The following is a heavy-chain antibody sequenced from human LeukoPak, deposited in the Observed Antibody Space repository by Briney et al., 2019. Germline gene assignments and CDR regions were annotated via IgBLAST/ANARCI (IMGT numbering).Heavy chain of an antibody. CDR1: GGSISSSSYY. J-gene: IGHJ3*02. CDR2: IYYSGST. Sequence: PSETLSLTCTVSGGSISSSSYYWGWIRQPPGKGLEWIGSIYYSGSTNYNPSLKSRVTISVDTSKNQFSLKLSSVTAADTAVYYCARTAKTNIAARRAAFDIWGQGTMVTVSS. D-gene: IGHD6-6*01. V-gene: IGHV4-39*07. CDR3: ARTAKTNIAARRAAFDI.